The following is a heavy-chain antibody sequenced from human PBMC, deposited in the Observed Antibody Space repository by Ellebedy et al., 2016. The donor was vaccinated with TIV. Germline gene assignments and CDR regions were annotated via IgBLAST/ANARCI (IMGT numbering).Heavy chain of an antibody. Sequence: GESLKISXAASGFTFSSYAMNWVRQAPGKGLEWVSAISGSGGSTYYADSVRGRFTISRDNAKNSLYLQMNSLRAEDTAVYYCAREGLPPDIVVVAAARQYYFDYWGQGTLVTVSS. V-gene: IGHV3-23*01. D-gene: IGHD2-2*01. CDR3: AREGLPPDIVVVAAARQYYFDY. CDR1: GFTFSSYA. CDR2: ISGSGGST. J-gene: IGHJ4*02.